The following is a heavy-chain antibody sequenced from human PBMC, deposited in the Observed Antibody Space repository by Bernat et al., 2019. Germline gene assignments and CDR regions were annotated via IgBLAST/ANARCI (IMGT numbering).Heavy chain of an antibody. Sequence: QVTLKESGPVLVKPTETLTLTCTVSGFSLSNARMGVSWIRQPPGKALEWLAHIFSNAEKSYSTSLKSRLTISKDTSKSQVVLTMTNMDPVDTATYYCARIPALDYGCYYYMDVWGKGTTVTVSS. CDR1: GFSLSNARMG. V-gene: IGHV2-26*01. CDR2: IFSNAEK. J-gene: IGHJ6*03. CDR3: ARIPALDYGCYYYMDV. D-gene: IGHD3-16*01.